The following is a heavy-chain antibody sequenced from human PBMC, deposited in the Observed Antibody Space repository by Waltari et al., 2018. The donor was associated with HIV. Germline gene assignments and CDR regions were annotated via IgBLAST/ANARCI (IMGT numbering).Heavy chain of an antibody. CDR1: GFTFSNYG. Sequence: QVQLVESGGGVVQPGRSLRLSCAASGFTFSNYGMHWVHQAPGEGLEWVALIWDDGSNKFYADAVKGRFIISRDNSKNTLYLQINSLRADDTAVYYCTRDKQTTGATRDYWGQGTLVTVSS. CDR3: TRDKQTTGATRDY. D-gene: IGHD2-15*01. CDR2: IWDDGSNK. J-gene: IGHJ4*02. V-gene: IGHV3-33*01.